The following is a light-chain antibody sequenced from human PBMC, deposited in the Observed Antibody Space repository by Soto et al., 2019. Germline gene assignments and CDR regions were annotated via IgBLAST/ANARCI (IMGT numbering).Light chain of an antibody. CDR3: AAWDDSLNGGV. CDR2: SNH. Sequence: QSVLTQPRSASGTPRQRVTMSCSGSSSNIGSNPVNWYQQLPGAAPKLLIYSNHQRPSGVPDRFSGSKSGTSASLAISGLQSDDEADYFCAAWDDSLNGGVFGGGTKLTVL. CDR1: SSNIGSNP. J-gene: IGLJ3*02. V-gene: IGLV1-44*01.